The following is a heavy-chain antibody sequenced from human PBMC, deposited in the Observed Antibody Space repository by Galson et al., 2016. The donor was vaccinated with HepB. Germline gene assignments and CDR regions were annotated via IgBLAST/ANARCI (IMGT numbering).Heavy chain of an antibody. Sequence: SVKVSCKASGFTFSSSTVQWLQQARGQRLEWIGWIVVGSGNTKHAQKFQDRVALTRDLSTDTVYMELDSLKSEDTAVYYCAADYGAYTPFDYWGRGALVTVSS. J-gene: IGHJ4*02. CDR3: AADYGAYTPFDY. V-gene: IGHV1-58*01. CDR2: IVVGSGNT. D-gene: IGHD4-17*01. CDR1: GFTFSSST.